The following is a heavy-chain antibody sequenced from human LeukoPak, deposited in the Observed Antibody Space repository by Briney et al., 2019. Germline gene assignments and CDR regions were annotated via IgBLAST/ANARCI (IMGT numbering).Heavy chain of an antibody. CDR2: IYATGST. CDR3: ARAPAGSSKYEY. Sequence: SETLSLTCSVSGGSISSYSWTWIRQPAGKGLEWIGRIYATGSTNFNPSLKSRVTMSVDPSKSQFSLNLSSVTAADTAVYYCARAPAGSSKYEYWGQGILVTVSS. J-gene: IGHJ4*02. D-gene: IGHD6-13*01. CDR1: GGSISSYS. V-gene: IGHV4-4*07.